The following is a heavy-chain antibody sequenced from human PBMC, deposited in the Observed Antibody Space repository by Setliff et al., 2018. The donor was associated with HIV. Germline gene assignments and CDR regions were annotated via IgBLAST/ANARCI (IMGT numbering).Heavy chain of an antibody. J-gene: IGHJ3*02. D-gene: IGHD3-3*02. CDR3: ARNKGSGILYVSSIVSDAFDI. CDR1: GYTFTSYG. CDR2: INPGGGDR. V-gene: IGHV1-46*01. Sequence: ASVKVSCKASGYTFTSYGMNWVRQAPGQGLEWMGSINPGGGDRGYARKFKDRVTMTRDTSTSTVYMELRSLRSEDTAVYYCARNKGSGILYVSSIVSDAFDIWGQGTMVTVS.